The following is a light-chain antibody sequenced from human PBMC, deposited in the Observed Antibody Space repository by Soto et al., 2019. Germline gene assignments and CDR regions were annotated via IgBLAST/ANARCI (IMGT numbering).Light chain of an antibody. Sequence: EIVMTQSPATLSVSPGERATLSCRASQSVSTNLAWYQQKPGQAPRLLMYGASTRATGIPARFSGSGSGTEFTLTICSLQSEDFAVSYCQQYHNWPPYTFGQGTKLEIK. J-gene: IGKJ2*01. V-gene: IGKV3-15*01. CDR3: QQYHNWPPYT. CDR2: GAS. CDR1: QSVSTN.